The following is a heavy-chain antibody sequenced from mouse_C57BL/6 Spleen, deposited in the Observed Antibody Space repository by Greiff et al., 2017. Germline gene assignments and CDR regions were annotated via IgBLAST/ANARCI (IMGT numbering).Heavy chain of an antibody. CDR1: GYTFTSYW. D-gene: IGHD4-1*01. CDR3: ARNWEGSYWYFDV. Sequence: VQLQQSGAELVKPGASVKLSCKASGYTFTSYWMHWVKQRPGQGLEWIGMIHPNSGSTNYNEKFKSKATLTVDKSSSTAYMQLSSRTSEDSAVYNCARNWEGSYWYFDVWGPETTVTVSS. V-gene: IGHV1-64*01. J-gene: IGHJ1*01. CDR2: IHPNSGST.